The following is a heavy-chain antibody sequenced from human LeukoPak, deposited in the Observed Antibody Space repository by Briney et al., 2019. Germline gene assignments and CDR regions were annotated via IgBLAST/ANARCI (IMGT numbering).Heavy chain of an antibody. J-gene: IGHJ5*02. CDR1: GGSFSDYY. D-gene: IGHD6-13*01. CDR3: ARGLQTYSSSWYALVNWFDL. Sequence: SETLSLTCAVYGGSFSDYYWSWIRQPPGKGLEWIGEINHSGSTNYNPSLKSRVTISVDTSKNQFSLKLSSVAAADTAVYYCARGLQTYSSSWYALVNWFDLWGQGTLVTVSS. V-gene: IGHV4-34*01. CDR2: INHSGST.